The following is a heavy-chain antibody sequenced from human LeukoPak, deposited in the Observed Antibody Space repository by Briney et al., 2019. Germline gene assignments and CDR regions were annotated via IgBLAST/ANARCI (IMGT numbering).Heavy chain of an antibody. D-gene: IGHD2-15*01. CDR1: GGSISSSSYY. CDR3: ARLVTYCSGGSCYYYYYYYMDV. V-gene: IGHV4-39*07. J-gene: IGHJ6*03. CDR2: IYYSGST. Sequence: KPSETLSLTCTVSGGSISSSSYYWGWIRQPPGKGLEWIGSIYYSGSTYYNPSLKSRVTISVDTSKNQFSLKLSSVTAADTAVYYCARLVTYCSGGSCYYYYYYYMDVWGKGTTVTASS.